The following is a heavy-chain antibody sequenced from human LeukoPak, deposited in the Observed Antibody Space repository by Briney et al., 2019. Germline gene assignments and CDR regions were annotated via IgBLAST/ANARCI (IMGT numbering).Heavy chain of an antibody. Sequence: SETLSLTCAVYTGSFSAHYWSWIRQSRGKGLEWIGDIYHSGDTNCNPSLKTRVPMSVDTSKNQFSLKVNSVTAADTAVYYCAGPPVDRTLQLSAFDMWGQGTSVTVSS. CDR3: AGPPVDRTLQLSAFDM. CDR1: TGSFSAHY. CDR2: IYHSGDT. V-gene: IGHV4-34*01. D-gene: IGHD1-7*01. J-gene: IGHJ3*02.